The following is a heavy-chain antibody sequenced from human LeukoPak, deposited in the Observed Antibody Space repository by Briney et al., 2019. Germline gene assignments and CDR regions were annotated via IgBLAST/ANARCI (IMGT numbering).Heavy chain of an antibody. V-gene: IGHV1-8*03. D-gene: IGHD2-15*01. CDR1: GYTFTSYD. CDR3: ASSVVVVAGFDY. Sequence: ASVKLSCKASGYTFTSYDINWVRQATGQGLEWMGWMNPNSGNTGYAQKFQGRVTITRNTSISTAYMELSSLRSEDTAVYYCASSVVVVAGFDYRGQGTLVTVSS. J-gene: IGHJ4*02. CDR2: MNPNSGNT.